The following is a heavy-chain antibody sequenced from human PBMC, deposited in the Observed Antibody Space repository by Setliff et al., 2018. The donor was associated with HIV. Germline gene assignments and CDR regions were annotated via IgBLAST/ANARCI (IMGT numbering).Heavy chain of an antibody. Sequence: PGGSLRLSCAASGFTFSSYWMHWVRQAPGKGLVWVSHINSDGSTTNYADSVKGRFTISRGNAKNTLYLEMNSLTAEDTAVYYCASQIAVGIWGQGTMVTVSS. V-gene: IGHV3-74*01. CDR2: INSDGSTT. J-gene: IGHJ3*02. CDR1: GFTFSSYW. CDR3: ASQIAVGI. D-gene: IGHD6-19*01.